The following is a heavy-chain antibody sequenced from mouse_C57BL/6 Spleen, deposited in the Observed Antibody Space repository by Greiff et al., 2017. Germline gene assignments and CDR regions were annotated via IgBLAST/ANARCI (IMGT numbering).Heavy chain of an antibody. J-gene: IGHJ2*01. V-gene: IGHV14-1*01. CDR3: TRLLDGNCVPDY. CDR2: IDPEDGDT. CDR1: GFNIKDYY. Sequence: VQLQQSGAELVRPGASVKLSCTASGFNIKDYYMHWVKQRPEQGLEWIGRIDPEDGDTEYAPKFLGKATMTADTSSNTAYLQLSSLTSEDTAVYYCTRLLDGNCVPDYWGQGTTLTVSS. D-gene: IGHD2-1*01.